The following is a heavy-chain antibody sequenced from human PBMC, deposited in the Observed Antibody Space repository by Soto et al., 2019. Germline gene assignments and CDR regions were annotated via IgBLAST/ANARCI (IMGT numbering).Heavy chain of an antibody. J-gene: IGHJ4*02. Sequence: QVQLVESGGGVVQPGRSLRLSCAASGFTFSSYAMHWVRQAPGKGLEWVAVISYDGSNKYYADSVKGRFTISRDNSKNTLYLQMNSLRAEDTAVYYCARANGVTLATVDYWGQGTLFTVSS. CDR2: ISYDGSNK. V-gene: IGHV3-30-3*01. CDR3: ARANGVTLATVDY. D-gene: IGHD5-12*01. CDR1: GFTFSSYA.